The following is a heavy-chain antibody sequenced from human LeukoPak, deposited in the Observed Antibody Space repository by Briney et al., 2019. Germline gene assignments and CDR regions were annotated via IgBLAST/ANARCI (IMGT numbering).Heavy chain of an antibody. V-gene: IGHV1-18*01. D-gene: IGHD4-11*01. CDR1: GYTFTNYG. CDR3: ARIDDYTWDY. J-gene: IGHJ4*02. CDR2: ISTYSGNT. Sequence: ASVKVSCKASGYTFTNYGISWVRQAPGQGLEWMGWISTYSGNTYYAQKFRGRVTMTTDTSTRTAYMELRSLISDDTAVYYCARIDDYTWDYWGQGTLVTVSS.